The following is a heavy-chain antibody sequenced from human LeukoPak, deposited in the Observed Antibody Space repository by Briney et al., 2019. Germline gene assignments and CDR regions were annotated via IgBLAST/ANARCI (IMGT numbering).Heavy chain of an antibody. D-gene: IGHD1-26*01. Sequence: PSETLSLTCTVSGGSISSYYWSWIRQPPGKGLEWIGYIYYSGSTNYNPSLKSRVTISVDTSKNQFSLKLSSVTAADTAVYYCAREGREMGGATVFDYWGQGTLVTVSS. J-gene: IGHJ4*02. CDR3: AREGREMGGATVFDY. CDR1: GGSISSYY. CDR2: IYYSGST. V-gene: IGHV4-59*01.